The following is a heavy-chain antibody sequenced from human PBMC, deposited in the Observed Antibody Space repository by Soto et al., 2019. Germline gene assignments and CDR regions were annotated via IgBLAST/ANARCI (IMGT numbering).Heavy chain of an antibody. CDR3: ASYSSSPRSVGYYYYYGMDV. D-gene: IGHD6-6*01. J-gene: IGHJ6*02. CDR1: GGSISSGDYY. CDR2: IYYSGST. V-gene: IGHV4-30-4*01. Sequence: TLSLTCTVSGGSISSGDYYWSWIRQPPGKGLEWIGYIYYSGSTYYNPSLKGRVTISVDTSKNQFSLKLSSVTAADTAVYYCASYSSSPRSVGYYYYYGMDVWGQGTTVTVSS.